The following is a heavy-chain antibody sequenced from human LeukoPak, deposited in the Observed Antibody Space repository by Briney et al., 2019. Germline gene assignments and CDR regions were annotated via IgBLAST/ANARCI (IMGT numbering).Heavy chain of an antibody. D-gene: IGHD2-2*01. CDR3: ARDYCTTTRCYPNYFDY. CDR2: IYYSGST. Sequence: SETLTLTCTVSGASVSSSNYYWSWIRQPPGKGLEWIGYIYYSGSTNYNPSLKSRVTISVDTSKNQFSLKLSSVTAADTAVYYCARDYCTTTRCYPNYFDYWGQGTLVTVSS. V-gene: IGHV4-61*01. CDR1: GASVSSSNYY. J-gene: IGHJ4*02.